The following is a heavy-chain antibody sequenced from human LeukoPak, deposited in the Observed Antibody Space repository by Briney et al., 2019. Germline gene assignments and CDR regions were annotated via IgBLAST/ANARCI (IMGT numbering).Heavy chain of an antibody. CDR2: FYSGGST. J-gene: IGHJ4*02. Sequence: VGSLRLSCVASGFTVSSNYMSWVRQAPGKGLEWLSVFYSGGSTYYADSVNGRFTMSRGNSKNTLYLQMNGLRVEDTAVYYCARVSPFDYWGQGTQVTVSS. CDR1: GFTVSSNY. CDR3: ARVSPFDY. V-gene: IGHV3-66*01.